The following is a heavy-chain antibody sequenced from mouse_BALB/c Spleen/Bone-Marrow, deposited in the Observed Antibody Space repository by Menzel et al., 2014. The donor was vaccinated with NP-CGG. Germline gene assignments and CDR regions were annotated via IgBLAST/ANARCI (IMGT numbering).Heavy chain of an antibody. D-gene: IGHD2-4*01. Sequence: VQLQQSGAELVKPGASVKLSCTASGFNIKDTYMHWVKQRPEQGLEWIGRIDPANGNTKYDPNFQGKATITADTSSNTAYLQLSSLTSEDTAVYYCATMITDWYFDVWGAGTTVTVYS. V-gene: IGHV14-3*02. CDR2: IDPANGNT. CDR1: GFNIKDTY. J-gene: IGHJ1*01. CDR3: ATMITDWYFDV.